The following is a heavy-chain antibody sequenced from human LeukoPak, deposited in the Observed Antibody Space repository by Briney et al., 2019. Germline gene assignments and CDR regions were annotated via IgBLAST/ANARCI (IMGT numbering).Heavy chain of an antibody. CDR3: ARGVPTGIDYFDY. D-gene: IGHD1-1*01. CDR2: IKQDGSEK. Sequence: GGSLRLSCAASGFTFSNYWMSWVRQAPGKGLEWVANIKQDGSEKYYVDSVKGRFTISRDDANNSLYLQMNSLRAEDTAVYYCARGVPTGIDYFDYWGQGTLVTVSS. J-gene: IGHJ4*02. V-gene: IGHV3-7*01. CDR1: GFTFSNYW.